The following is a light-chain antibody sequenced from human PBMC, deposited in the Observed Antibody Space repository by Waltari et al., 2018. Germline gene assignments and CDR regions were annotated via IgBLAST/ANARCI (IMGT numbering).Light chain of an antibody. Sequence: SYVLAQPPSVSVAPGETARITCGGNNIASESVHWYQQKPGQAPVLVIYYDNDRPSGIPERFSGSSSGNTATLTISGVEAVDEADYYCQVWHSSSSQVVFGGGTELTVL. CDR2: YDN. CDR1: NIASES. J-gene: IGLJ2*01. V-gene: IGLV3-21*04. CDR3: QVWHSSSSQVV.